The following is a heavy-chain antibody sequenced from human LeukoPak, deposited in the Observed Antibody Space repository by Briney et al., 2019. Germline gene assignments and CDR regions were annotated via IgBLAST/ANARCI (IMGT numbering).Heavy chain of an antibody. CDR3: ARWVGSGWYGDY. V-gene: IGHV1-18*01. CDR1: GYTFTSYG. Sequence: ASVKVSCKASGYTFTSYGISWVRQAPGQGLEWMGWTTGYTGNTNYAQKMQGRVTMTTDTSTSTAYMELRSLRSDDTAVYYCARWVGSGWYGDYWGQGTLVTVSS. D-gene: IGHD6-19*01. CDR2: TTGYTGNT. J-gene: IGHJ4*02.